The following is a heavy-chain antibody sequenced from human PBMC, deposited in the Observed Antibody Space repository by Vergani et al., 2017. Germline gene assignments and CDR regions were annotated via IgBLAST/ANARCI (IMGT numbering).Heavy chain of an antibody. Sequence: QVQLQQWGAGLLKPSETLSLTCAVYGGSFSGYYWSWIRRPPGKGREWIGEINHSGSTNYNPSLKSRVTISVDTSKNQFSLKLSSVTAADTAVYYCARGNIAAAGVPFDYWGQGTLVTVSS. CDR1: GGSFSGYY. CDR2: INHSGST. J-gene: IGHJ4*02. D-gene: IGHD6-13*01. CDR3: ARGNIAAAGVPFDY. V-gene: IGHV4-34*01.